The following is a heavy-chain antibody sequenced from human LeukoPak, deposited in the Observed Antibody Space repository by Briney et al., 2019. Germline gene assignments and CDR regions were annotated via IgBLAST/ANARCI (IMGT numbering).Heavy chain of an antibody. CDR1: GFTVSSNY. Sequence: GGSLRLSCAASGFTVSSNYMSWVRQAPGKGLEWVSVICSGGSTYYADSVKGRFTISIDNSKNTLYLQMNSLRAEDTAVYYCASGIAAAYYFDYWGQGTLVTVSS. CDR2: ICSGGST. J-gene: IGHJ4*02. V-gene: IGHV3-53*01. D-gene: IGHD6-13*01. CDR3: ASGIAAAYYFDY.